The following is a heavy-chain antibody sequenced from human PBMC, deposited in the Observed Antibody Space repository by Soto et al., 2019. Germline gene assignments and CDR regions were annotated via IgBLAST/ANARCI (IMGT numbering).Heavy chain of an antibody. Sequence: EVQLLESGGGLVQPGGSLRLSCAASGFTFSNYAMSWVRQTPGKGLEWVSTISVGGGNTYYPYSVKGRFTISRDKSKDTVYLQMNSLRAEDTAIYYCAKERLGRGADYWGQGALVTVTS. J-gene: IGHJ4*02. CDR3: AKERLGRGADY. CDR2: ISVGGGNT. CDR1: GFTFSNYA. V-gene: IGHV3-23*01.